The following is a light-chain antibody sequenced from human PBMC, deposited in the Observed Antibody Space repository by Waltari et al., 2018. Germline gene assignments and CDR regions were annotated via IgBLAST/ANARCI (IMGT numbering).Light chain of an antibody. CDR1: HDVNAW. V-gene: IGKV1-12*01. Sequence: IQMTSSPSSVSAFVGDRVTITCRASHDVNAWVAWYQHRPGEVPKLLIYAASSLHSGVPPRYSGSGSGTEFTLTINSLQSEDSVSYYCLQADNFPCTLGPGTTVDI. J-gene: IGKJ3*01. CDR3: LQADNFPCT. CDR2: AAS.